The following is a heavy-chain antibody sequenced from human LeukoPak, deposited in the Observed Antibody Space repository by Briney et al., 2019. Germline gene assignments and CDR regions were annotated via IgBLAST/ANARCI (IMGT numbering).Heavy chain of an antibody. V-gene: IGHV3-74*01. CDR3: ARGGSPFY. CDR2: ISGDGTTT. J-gene: IGHJ4*02. CDR1: GFTFSNYW. Sequence: GGSLRLSCAASGFTFSNYWMHWVRQVPGEGLVWVSRISGDGTTTTYADSVKGRFTISRDNAKNTLYLQMNSLRAEDRAVYYCARGGSPFYWGQGSLVTVSS. D-gene: IGHD3-10*01.